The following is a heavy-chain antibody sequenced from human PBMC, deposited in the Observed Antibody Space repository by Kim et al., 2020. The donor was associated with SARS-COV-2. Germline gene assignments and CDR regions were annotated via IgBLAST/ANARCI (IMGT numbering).Heavy chain of an antibody. D-gene: IGHD4-17*01. CDR2: ISSSSSYI. CDR1: GFTFSSYS. Sequence: GGSLRLSCAASGFTFSSYSMNWVRQAPGKGLEWVSSISSSSSYIYYADSVKGRFTISRDNAKNSLYLQMNSLRAEDTAVYYCARDYVIATVTRTSFGGMDVWGQGTTVTVSS. V-gene: IGHV3-21*01. J-gene: IGHJ6*02. CDR3: ARDYVIATVTRTSFGGMDV.